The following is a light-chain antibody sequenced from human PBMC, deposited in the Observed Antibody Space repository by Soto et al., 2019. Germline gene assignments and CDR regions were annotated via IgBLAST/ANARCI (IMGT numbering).Light chain of an antibody. V-gene: IGKV3-20*01. Sequence: IVFTQSPGTLSFSPGERATLSWRASQSISTSYLAWYQQKPGQAPRLLIYGASTRATGIPDRFTGRGSGTDFTLTISRLEPEDFAVYYCQQYGISPRTFCQGTKVDIK. J-gene: IGKJ1*01. CDR1: QSISTSY. CDR3: QQYGISPRT. CDR2: GAS.